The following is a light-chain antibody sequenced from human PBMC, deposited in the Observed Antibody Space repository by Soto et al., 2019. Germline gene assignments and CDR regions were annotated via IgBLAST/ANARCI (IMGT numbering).Light chain of an antibody. Sequence: DVQMTQSPSSLSASVGDRVTITCRASQDINNYLTWFQQKPGMAPKALIYAASRLHSGVPSKFSGSASGTDFTLTITSLQPEDFATYYCQQYNTYPYTFGQGTKLEIK. J-gene: IGKJ2*01. CDR3: QQYNTYPYT. V-gene: IGKV1-16*02. CDR2: AAS. CDR1: QDINNY.